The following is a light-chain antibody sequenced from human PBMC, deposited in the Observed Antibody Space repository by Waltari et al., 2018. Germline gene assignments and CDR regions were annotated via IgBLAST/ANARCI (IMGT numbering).Light chain of an antibody. CDR3: QQRSNWPPPIT. J-gene: IGKJ5*01. V-gene: IGKV3-11*01. Sequence: EIVLTQSPATLSLSPGETATLSCRASHSVSNYLAWYQKKPGQAPRLLIYDASNRATGIPARFSGSGSGTDFTLTIGSLEPEDFAVYYCQQRSNWPPPITFGQGTRLEIK. CDR1: HSVSNY. CDR2: DAS.